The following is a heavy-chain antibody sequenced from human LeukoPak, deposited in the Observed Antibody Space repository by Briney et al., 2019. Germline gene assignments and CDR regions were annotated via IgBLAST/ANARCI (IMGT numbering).Heavy chain of an antibody. J-gene: IGHJ6*02. Sequence: GGSLRLSYAASGFTFSSYGMHWVRQAPGKGLEWVAVIWYDGSNKYYADSVKGRFTISRDNSKNTLYLQMNSLRAEDTAVYYCAREATPHYYYYGMDVWGQGTTVTVSS. CDR3: AREATPHYYYYGMDV. CDR1: GFTFSSYG. V-gene: IGHV3-33*01. D-gene: IGHD5-12*01. CDR2: IWYDGSNK.